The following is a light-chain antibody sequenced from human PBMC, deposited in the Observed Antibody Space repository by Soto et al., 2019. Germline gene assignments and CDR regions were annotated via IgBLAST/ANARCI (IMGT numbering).Light chain of an antibody. J-gene: IGLJ3*02. Sequence: QSALSQPASVSGSPGQSITISCAGTSSDVGGYNYVSWYQQHPGKAPKLMISEVSNRPSGVSNRFSGSKSGNTASLTISGLQAEDEADYYCSSYTGTSTLVFGGGTKVTV. CDR3: SSYTGTSTLV. V-gene: IGLV2-14*01. CDR1: SSDVGGYNY. CDR2: EVS.